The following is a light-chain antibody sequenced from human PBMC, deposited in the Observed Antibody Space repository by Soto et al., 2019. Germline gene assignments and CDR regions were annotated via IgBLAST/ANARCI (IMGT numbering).Light chain of an antibody. CDR1: SSDVGGYIY. Sequence: QPALTQPASVPGSPGQSITISCTGTSSDVGGYIYVSWYQQHPGKAPKLMIYDVTSRPSGVSYRFSGSKSGNTASLTISGLQAEDEADYYCSSYTTSSSYVFGTGTKVTVL. J-gene: IGLJ1*01. V-gene: IGLV2-14*01. CDR3: SSYTTSSSYV. CDR2: DVT.